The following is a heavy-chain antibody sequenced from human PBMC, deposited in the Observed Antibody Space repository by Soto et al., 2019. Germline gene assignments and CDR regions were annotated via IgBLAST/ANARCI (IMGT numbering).Heavy chain of an antibody. CDR2: IKPDGSEK. Sequence: GGSLRLSCAASGFTFSNYWMTWVRQAPGKGLEYVANIKPDGSEKYYVDSVKGRFTISRDNAKNSLYLQMNSLRAEDTAVYYCARDNNWSLGYWGQGTLVTVSS. V-gene: IGHV3-7*01. CDR3: ARDNNWSLGY. J-gene: IGHJ4*02. D-gene: IGHD1-20*01. CDR1: GFTFSNYW.